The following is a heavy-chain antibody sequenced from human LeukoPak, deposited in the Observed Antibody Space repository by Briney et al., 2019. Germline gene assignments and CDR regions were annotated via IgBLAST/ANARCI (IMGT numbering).Heavy chain of an antibody. CDR3: AKASGHYDILTGYSYYFDY. CDR1: GFTFSDYY. D-gene: IGHD3-9*01. V-gene: IGHV3-11*01. J-gene: IGHJ4*02. Sequence: GGSLRLSCAASGFTFSDYYMSWIRQAPGKGLEWVSYISSSGSTIYYADSVKGRFTISRDNSKNTLYLQMNSLRAEDTAVYYCAKASGHYDILTGYSYYFDYWGQGTLVTVSS. CDR2: ISSSGSTI.